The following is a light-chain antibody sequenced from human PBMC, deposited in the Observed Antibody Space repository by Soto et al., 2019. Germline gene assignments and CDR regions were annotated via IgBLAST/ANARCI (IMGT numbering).Light chain of an antibody. CDR2: DVV. J-gene: IGLJ3*02. CDR3: GSYAGSYTLV. CDR1: SSDVGGYNY. Sequence: QSALTQPRSVSGSPGQSVTISCTGTSSDVGGYNYVSWYQQHPGKAPKLMIYDVVKRPSGVPDRFSGSKSGNTASLTISGLQAEDEADYYCGSYAGSYTLVFGGGTQLTVL. V-gene: IGLV2-11*01.